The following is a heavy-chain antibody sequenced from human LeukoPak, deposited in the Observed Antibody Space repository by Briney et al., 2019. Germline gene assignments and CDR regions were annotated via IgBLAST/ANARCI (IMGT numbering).Heavy chain of an antibody. J-gene: IGHJ4*02. Sequence: ETLSLTCAVYGGSFSGYYWSWVRQAPGKGLEWVSAISGSGGSTYYADSVKGRFTISRDNSKNTLYLQMNSLRAEDTAVYYCAKEYYYDSSGYNDYFDYWGQGTLVTVSS. CDR2: ISGSGGST. CDR3: AKEYYYDSSGYNDYFDY. D-gene: IGHD3-22*01. CDR1: GGSFSGYY. V-gene: IGHV3-23*01.